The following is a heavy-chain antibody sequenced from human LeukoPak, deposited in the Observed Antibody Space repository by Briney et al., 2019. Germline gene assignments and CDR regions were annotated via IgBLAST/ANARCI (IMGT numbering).Heavy chain of an antibody. CDR1: GGSISSYY. CDR3: ARSSKHGIQLWLPPDAFDI. Sequence: SETLSLTCTVSGGSISSYYWSWIRQPPGKGLEWIGYIYYSGSTNYNPSLKSRVTISVDTSKNQFSLKLSSVTAADTAAYYCARSSKHGIQLWLPPDAFDIWGQGTMVTVSS. CDR2: IYYSGST. J-gene: IGHJ3*02. V-gene: IGHV4-59*01. D-gene: IGHD5-18*01.